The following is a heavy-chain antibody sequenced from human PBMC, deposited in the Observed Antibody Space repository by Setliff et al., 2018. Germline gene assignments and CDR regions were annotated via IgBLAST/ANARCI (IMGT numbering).Heavy chain of an antibody. D-gene: IGHD1-26*01. Sequence: CTVSGGGSINNYYWSWVRQSPGKGLEWIGFVHFGGDTNYNPSLKSRVTMSADTSNNQFSLNLRSVTAADTAVYYCARDPKLVGAPERAFDYWGQGTQVTVSS. CDR2: VHFGGDT. CDR3: ARDPKLVGAPERAFDY. CDR1: GGGSINNYY. J-gene: IGHJ4*02. V-gene: IGHV4-59*01.